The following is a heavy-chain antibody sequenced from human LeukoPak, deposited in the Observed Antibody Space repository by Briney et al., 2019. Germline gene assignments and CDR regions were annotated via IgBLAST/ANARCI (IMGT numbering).Heavy chain of an antibody. J-gene: IGHJ4*02. Sequence: GGSLRLSCAASGFTFSSYAMSWVRQAPGKGLEWVSAISGSGGSTYYADSVKGRFTISRDNAKNSLYLQMNSLRAEDTALYHCARTRGSYSPNFDYWGQGTLVTVSS. CDR2: ISGSGGST. D-gene: IGHD1-26*01. CDR3: ARTRGSYSPNFDY. V-gene: IGHV3-23*01. CDR1: GFTFSSYA.